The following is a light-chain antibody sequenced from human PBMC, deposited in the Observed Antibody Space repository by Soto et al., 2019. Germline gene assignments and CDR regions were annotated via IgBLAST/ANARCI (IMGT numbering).Light chain of an antibody. V-gene: IGKV3-20*01. J-gene: IGKJ1*01. CDR2: GAS. Sequence: EIVLTQSPGTLSLSPGERAALSCRASQHLSSSSLAWYQQKPGHGPRLLFFGASRRATGIPDRFSATESGTDFTLTISSLEHEDFAVYFCQQYDSTTWTFGQGTKVDIK. CDR3: QQYDSTTWT. CDR1: QHLSSSS.